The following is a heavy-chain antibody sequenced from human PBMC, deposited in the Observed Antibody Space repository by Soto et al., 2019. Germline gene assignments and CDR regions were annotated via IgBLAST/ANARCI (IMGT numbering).Heavy chain of an antibody. CDR1: GGSTNTGAYY. J-gene: IGHJ4*01. V-gene: IGHV4-39*01. Sequence: SETLSLTCTVSGGSTNTGAYYWGWIRQPPGKGLEWIGSFYSSGITYYNPSLKSRVTMSVDTSKIQFSLKLSSVTAADTAVYYCARRNTIFGVVMYYSVYRCHTTLFTVS. D-gene: IGHD3-3*01. CDR2: FYSSGIT. CDR3: ARRNTIFGVVMYYSVY.